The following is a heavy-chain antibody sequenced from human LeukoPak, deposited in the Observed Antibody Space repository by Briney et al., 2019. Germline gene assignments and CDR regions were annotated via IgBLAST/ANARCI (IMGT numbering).Heavy chain of an antibody. D-gene: IGHD6-13*01. CDR1: GFTVSSNY. Sequence: PGGPLRLSCAASGFTVSSNYMNWVRQAPGKGLEWVAFIRYDGSNKYYADSVKGRFTISRDNSKNTLYLQMNSLRAEDTAVYYCAKTLAAADSWGQGTLVTVSS. CDR3: AKTLAAADS. CDR2: IRYDGSNK. J-gene: IGHJ4*02. V-gene: IGHV3-30*02.